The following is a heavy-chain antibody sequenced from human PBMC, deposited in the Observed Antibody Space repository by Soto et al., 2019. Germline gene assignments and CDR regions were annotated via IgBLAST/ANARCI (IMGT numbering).Heavy chain of an antibody. Sequence: QLQLQESGSGLVKPSQTLSLTCAVSGGSINSGGYSWSWIRQPPGKGLEWIGYIYHSGTTYYNPSLKIRVTLPVDRSKNQFSRKLSSVTAADTAVYYCARAHYGDSGYGMDVWGQGTTVTVSS. CDR2: IYHSGTT. V-gene: IGHV4-30-2*01. CDR3: ARAHYGDSGYGMDV. J-gene: IGHJ6*02. CDR1: GGSINSGGYS. D-gene: IGHD4-17*01.